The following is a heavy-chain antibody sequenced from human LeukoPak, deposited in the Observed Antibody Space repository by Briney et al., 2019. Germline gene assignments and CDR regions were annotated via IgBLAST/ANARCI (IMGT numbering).Heavy chain of an antibody. CDR2: IGAYNGNT. D-gene: IGHD5-18*01. CDR3: ARALYSYGSY. V-gene: IGHV1-18*01. Sequence: ASLKVSSKASGYTFTSYGISWVRQAPGQGLKCMRWIGAYNGNTNYAQKLQRRVTMTIDTSTSTAYMELRSLRSDDTAVYYCARALYSYGSYWGQGTLVTVSS. CDR1: GYTFTSYG. J-gene: IGHJ4*02.